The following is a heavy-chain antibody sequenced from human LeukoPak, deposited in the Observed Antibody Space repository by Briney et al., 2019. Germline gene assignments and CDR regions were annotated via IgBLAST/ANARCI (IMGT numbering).Heavy chain of an antibody. Sequence: GGSLRLSCVASGFTFSSYAMRWVRQAPGKGLEWVSAISGSGASTYYADSVKGRFTISRDNSKNTLYLQMNSLRAEDTAVYYCAKRNLRDGYTVGGFHYWGQGTLVTVSS. CDR1: GFTFSSYA. J-gene: IGHJ4*02. CDR2: ISGSGAST. V-gene: IGHV3-23*01. CDR3: AKRNLRDGYTVGGFHY. D-gene: IGHD5-24*01.